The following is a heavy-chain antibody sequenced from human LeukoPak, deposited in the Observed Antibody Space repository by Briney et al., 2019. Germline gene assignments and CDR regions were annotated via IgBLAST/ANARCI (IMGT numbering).Heavy chain of an antibody. D-gene: IGHD6-13*01. Sequence: GGSLRLSCAASGFTFDNYAMTWVRQAPGKGLEWVSAISGSGGSTYYADSVKGRFTISWDNAKKSLYLEMNTLRAEDTAIYYCACPYRSRFDYWGQGTLVTVSS. J-gene: IGHJ4*02. CDR3: ACPYRSRFDY. CDR1: GFTFDNYA. CDR2: ISGSGGST. V-gene: IGHV3-23*01.